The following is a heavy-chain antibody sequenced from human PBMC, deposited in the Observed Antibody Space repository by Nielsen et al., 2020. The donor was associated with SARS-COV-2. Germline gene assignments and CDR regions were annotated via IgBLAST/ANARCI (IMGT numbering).Heavy chain of an antibody. D-gene: IGHD5-24*01. J-gene: IGHJ4*02. V-gene: IGHV4-34*01. CDR1: GGSFSGYY. CDR3: ARGGGYKLY. Sequence: GSLRLSCAVYGGSFSGYYWSWIRQPPGKGLEWIGEINHSGSTNYNPSLKSRVTISVDTSKNQFSLKLSSVTAADTAVYYCARGGGYKLYWGQGTLVTVSS. CDR2: INHSGST.